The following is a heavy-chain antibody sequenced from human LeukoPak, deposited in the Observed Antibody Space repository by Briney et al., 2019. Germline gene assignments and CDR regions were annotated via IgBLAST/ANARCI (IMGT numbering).Heavy chain of an antibody. Sequence: SETLSLTCTVSGGSISSGDYYWSWLRQPPGKGLEWFGYIYYSGSTYYNPSLKSRVTISVDTSKNQFSLKLSSVTAADTAVYYCARDGVVPAAIPYYYYGMDVWGQGTTVTVSS. CDR3: ARDGVVPAAIPYYYYGMDV. V-gene: IGHV4-30-4*01. CDR2: IYYSGST. CDR1: GGSISSGDYY. D-gene: IGHD2-2*02. J-gene: IGHJ6*02.